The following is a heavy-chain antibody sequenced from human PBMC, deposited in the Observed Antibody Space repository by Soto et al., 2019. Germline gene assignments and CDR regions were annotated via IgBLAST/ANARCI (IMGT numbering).Heavy chain of an antibody. CDR3: VASLAASGLNWLDP. J-gene: IGHJ5*02. CDR1: GGSISEKY. Sequence: SETLSLTCIVSGGSISEKYWNWVRQPPGKGLEWIGLIFANGRTDYNPSLKSRVTMSVDASKNQFSLRLTSMTAADTAVYYCVASLAASGLNWLDPWGRGTLVTVSS. D-gene: IGHD6-13*01. CDR2: IFANGRT. V-gene: IGHV4-4*07.